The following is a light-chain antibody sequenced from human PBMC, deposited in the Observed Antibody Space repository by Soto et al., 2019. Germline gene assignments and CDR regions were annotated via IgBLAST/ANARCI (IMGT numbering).Light chain of an antibody. CDR1: QGVGSW. CDR2: DAS. Sequence: DIQMTQSPSSVSASIGDRVTITCRASQGVGSWLAWYQQKPGKALKLLIYDASTLQSGVPSRFSGSGSGTDFTLTISSLQPEDFATYYCEQAGRFPLTYGGGTKVEI. CDR3: EQAGRFPLT. V-gene: IGKV1D-12*01. J-gene: IGKJ4*01.